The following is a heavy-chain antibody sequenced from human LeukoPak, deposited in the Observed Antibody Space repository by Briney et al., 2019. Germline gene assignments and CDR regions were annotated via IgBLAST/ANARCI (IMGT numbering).Heavy chain of an antibody. V-gene: IGHV3-23*01. J-gene: IGHJ4*02. CDR2: FSDSAGTT. Sequence: GGSLRLSCAASGFTFSSYAMSWVRQAPGKGLEWVSVFSDSAGTTFYADSVKGRFTISRDNSKNTLYLQMNSLRAEDTAIYYCAKIGVSGCNSGDYFDYWGQGTLVTVSS. CDR3: AKIGVSGCNSGDYFDY. CDR1: GFTFSSYA. D-gene: IGHD2/OR15-2a*01.